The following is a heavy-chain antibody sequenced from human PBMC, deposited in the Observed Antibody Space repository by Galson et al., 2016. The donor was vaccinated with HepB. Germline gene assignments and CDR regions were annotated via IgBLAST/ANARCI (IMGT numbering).Heavy chain of an antibody. D-gene: IGHD1-26*01. J-gene: IGHJ4*02. CDR2: ISGSYSTP. CDR1: GFTFGDSY. CDR3: ARKVGPSFDH. Sequence: SLRLSCAASGFTFGDSYMSWIRQAPGTGLERLAYISGSYSTPYYADAVKGRFTLSRDNARNSLFLQMNRLRVEDTAVYYCARKVGPSFDHWGQGTLVTVSS. V-gene: IGHV3-11*01.